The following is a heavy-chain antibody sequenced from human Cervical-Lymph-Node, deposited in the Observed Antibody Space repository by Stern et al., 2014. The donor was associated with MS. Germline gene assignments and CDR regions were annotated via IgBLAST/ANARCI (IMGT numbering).Heavy chain of an antibody. J-gene: IGHJ4*02. V-gene: IGHV4-61*02. D-gene: IGHD3-22*01. CDR1: SDSLRTDNNY. Sequence: QVQLQESGPGLVKPSQTLSLTCTVSSDSLRTDNNYWSWIRQPAGKGLEWIGRISSSGSSNYNPSLRSRVTISVDTSKNQFSLKLPSGTAADTAVYYCARGGYYASSGSFDYWGQGTLVTVSS. CDR2: ISSSGSS. CDR3: ARGGYYASSGSFDY.